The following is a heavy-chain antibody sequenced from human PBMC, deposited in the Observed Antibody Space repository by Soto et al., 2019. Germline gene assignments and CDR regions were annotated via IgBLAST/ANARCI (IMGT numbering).Heavy chain of an antibody. D-gene: IGHD3-10*01. J-gene: IGHJ5*02. CDR2: IYYSGST. Sequence: PSETLSLTCTVSGGSISSYYWSWIRQHPGKGLEWIGYIYYSGSTHYNPSLKSRVTISLDTSKNQFSLKLSSVTAADTAVYYCARDPGDNWFDPWGQGTLVTVSS. CDR1: GGSISSYY. V-gene: IGHV4-59*06. CDR3: ARDPGDNWFDP.